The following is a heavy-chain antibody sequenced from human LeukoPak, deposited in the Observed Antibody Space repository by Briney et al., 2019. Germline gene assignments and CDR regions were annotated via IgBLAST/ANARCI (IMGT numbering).Heavy chain of an antibody. D-gene: IGHD1-26*01. J-gene: IGHJ2*01. CDR3: AKSGSYYWYFDL. V-gene: IGHV4-4*07. CDR1: GGSISSYY. CDR2: IYTSGST. Sequence: SETLSLTCTVSGGSISSYYWSWIRQPAGKGLEWIGRIYTSGSTNYNASLKSRVTMSVDTSKNQFSLKLSSVTAADTAVYYCAKSGSYYWYFDLWGRGTLVTVSS.